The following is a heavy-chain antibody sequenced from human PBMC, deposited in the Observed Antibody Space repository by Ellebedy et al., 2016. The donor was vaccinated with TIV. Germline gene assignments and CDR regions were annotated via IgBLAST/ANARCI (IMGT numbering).Heavy chain of an antibody. CDR2: INHSGST. V-gene: IGHV4-34*01. J-gene: IGHJ5*02. CDR3: ARGVAAAGADPPLNNWFDP. CDR1: GGSFSGYY. D-gene: IGHD6-13*01. Sequence: MPSETLSLTCAVYGGSFSGYYWSWIRQPPGKGLEWIGEINHSGSTNYNPSLKSRVTISVDTSKNQFSLKLSSVTAPDTAVYYCARGVAAAGADPPLNNWFDPWGQGTLVTVSS.